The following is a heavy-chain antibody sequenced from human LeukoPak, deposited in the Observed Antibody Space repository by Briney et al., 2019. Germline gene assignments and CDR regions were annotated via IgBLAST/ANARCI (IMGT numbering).Heavy chain of an antibody. CDR2: IIPNLGIA. Sequence: SVKVSCKASGGTFSSYAISWVRQAPGQGLEWMRRIIPNLGIAKNAQKFQGRVRITADKSTSTAYMELSSLRSEETAVYYCARCVVVVPAAAHSLGLYYYYGMDVWGQGTTVTASS. V-gene: IGHV1-69*04. CDR3: ARCVVVVPAAAHSLGLYYYYGMDV. J-gene: IGHJ6*02. D-gene: IGHD2-2*01. CDR1: GGTFSSYA.